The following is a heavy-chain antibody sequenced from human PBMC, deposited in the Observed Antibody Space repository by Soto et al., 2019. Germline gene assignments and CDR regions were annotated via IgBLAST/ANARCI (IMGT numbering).Heavy chain of an antibody. Sequence: QVQLQQWGAGLLKPSETLSLTCAVYGGSFSGYYWSWIRQPPGKGLEWIGEINHSGSTNYNPSLKSRGTISVDTSKNQFSLKLTSVTAADTAVYYCASNQAQTRWFGPWGQGTLVTVSS. J-gene: IGHJ5*02. CDR1: GGSFSGYY. CDR3: ASNQAQTRWFGP. D-gene: IGHD2-2*01. V-gene: IGHV4-34*02. CDR2: INHSGST.